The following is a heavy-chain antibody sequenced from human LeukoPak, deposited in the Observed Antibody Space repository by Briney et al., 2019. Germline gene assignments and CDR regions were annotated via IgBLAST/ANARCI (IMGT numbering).Heavy chain of an antibody. D-gene: IGHD3-22*01. J-gene: IGHJ3*02. CDR3: VRVGSDYYFLNAFDI. Sequence: GGSLRLSCAASGFTFSNYEMDWVRQAPGKGLEWISYISSSGNTIYYADSVKGRFTISRDNAKNSLYLQMNSLRAEDTAVYYCVRVGSDYYFLNAFDIWGQGTMVTVSP. V-gene: IGHV3-48*03. CDR1: GFTFSNYE. CDR2: ISSSGNTI.